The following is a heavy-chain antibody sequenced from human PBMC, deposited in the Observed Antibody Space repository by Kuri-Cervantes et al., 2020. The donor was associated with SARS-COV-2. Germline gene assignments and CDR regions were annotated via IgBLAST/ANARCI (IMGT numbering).Heavy chain of an antibody. CDR2: ISYDGSNK. D-gene: IGHD3-10*01. Sequence: GESLKISCAASRFTFSSYAMHWVRQAPGKGLEWVAVISYDGSNKYYADSVKGRFTISRDNSKNTLYLQMNSLRAEDTAVYYCARDRRVYYYGSGSYYNVRYYYGMDVWGQGTTVTVSS. V-gene: IGHV3-30*01. J-gene: IGHJ6*02. CDR1: RFTFSSYA. CDR3: ARDRRVYYYGSGSYYNVRYYYGMDV.